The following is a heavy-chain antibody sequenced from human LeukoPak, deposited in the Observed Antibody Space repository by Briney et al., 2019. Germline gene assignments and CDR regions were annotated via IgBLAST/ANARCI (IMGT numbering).Heavy chain of an antibody. Sequence: ASVKVSCKASGYTFTSYGISWVRQAPGQGLEWMGWINTNTGNPTYAQGFTGRFVFSLDTSVSTAYLQISSLKAEDTAVYYCARDPMGWSLAAAGTENFDYWGQGTLVTVSS. D-gene: IGHD6-13*01. V-gene: IGHV7-4-1*02. J-gene: IGHJ4*02. CDR2: INTNTGNP. CDR3: ARDPMGWSLAAAGTENFDY. CDR1: GYTFTSYG.